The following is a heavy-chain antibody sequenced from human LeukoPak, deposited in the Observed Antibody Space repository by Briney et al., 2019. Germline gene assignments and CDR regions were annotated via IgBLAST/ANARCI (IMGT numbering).Heavy chain of an antibody. CDR2: FDPEDGET. Sequence: GASVKVSCKVSGYTLTELSMHWVRQAPGKGLEWMGGFDPEDGETIYAQKFQGRVTITTDESTSTAYMELSSLRSEDTAVYYCARGAAGPEGDWNYWGQGTLVTVSS. D-gene: IGHD6-13*01. V-gene: IGHV1-24*01. J-gene: IGHJ4*02. CDR3: ARGAAGPEGDWNY. CDR1: GYTLTELS.